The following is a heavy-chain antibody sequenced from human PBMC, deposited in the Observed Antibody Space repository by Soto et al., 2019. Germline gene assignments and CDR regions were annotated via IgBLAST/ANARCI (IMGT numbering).Heavy chain of an antibody. D-gene: IGHD1-1*01. CDR3: ARLNSGTNNWIHYIDF. CDR2: IDPSDSYT. CDR1: GYSFTSYW. V-gene: IGHV5-10-1*01. J-gene: IGHJ4*02. Sequence: GASLKISCKGSGYSFTSYWISWVRQMPGKGLEWMGRIDPSDSYTNYSPSFQGHVTISADKSISTAYLQWSSLKASDTAMYYCARLNSGTNNWIHYIDFWGQGTLVTVSS.